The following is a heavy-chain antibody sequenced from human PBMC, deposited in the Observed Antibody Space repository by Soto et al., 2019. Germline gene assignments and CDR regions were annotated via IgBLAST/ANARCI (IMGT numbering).Heavy chain of an antibody. V-gene: IGHV4-30-2*01. D-gene: IGHD3-3*01. CDR2: IYHSGST. Sequence: SDTLSLTFAVSGCSISSGGYSWSGIRQPPGKGLEWIGYIYHSGSTYYNPSLKSRVTISVDRSKNQFSLKLSSVTAADTAVYYCASYVNNRIYGVGYFDYWGQGTLVTVSS. J-gene: IGHJ4*02. CDR3: ASYVNNRIYGVGYFDY. CDR1: GCSISSGGYS.